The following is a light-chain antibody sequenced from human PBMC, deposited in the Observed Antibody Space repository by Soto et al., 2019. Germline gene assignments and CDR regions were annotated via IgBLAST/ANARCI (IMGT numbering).Light chain of an antibody. J-gene: IGKJ2*01. CDR3: QQYNNWPLYT. CDR1: QSVSTN. V-gene: IGKV3-15*01. CDR2: GAS. Sequence: DIVMTQSPATLSVSPGERATLSCRASQSVSTNLAWYQQIPGQAPRLLIYGASTRATAIPARFSGSGSGTEFTLTISSLQSEDFAVYYCQQYNNWPLYTFGQGTKLEIK.